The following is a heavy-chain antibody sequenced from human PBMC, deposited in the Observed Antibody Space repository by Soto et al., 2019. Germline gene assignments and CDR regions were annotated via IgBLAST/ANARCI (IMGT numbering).Heavy chain of an antibody. CDR2: IYPGDSDT. CDR1: GYSFTSYW. J-gene: IGHJ5*02. Sequence: PGESLKISCKGSGYSFTSYWIGWVRQMPGKGLEWMGIIYPGDSDTRYSPSFQGQVTISADKSISTAYLRWSSLKASDTAMYYCARHELSDCSGGSCYSYSWFDPWGQGTLVTVSS. CDR3: ARHELSDCSGGSCYSYSWFDP. D-gene: IGHD2-15*01. V-gene: IGHV5-51*01.